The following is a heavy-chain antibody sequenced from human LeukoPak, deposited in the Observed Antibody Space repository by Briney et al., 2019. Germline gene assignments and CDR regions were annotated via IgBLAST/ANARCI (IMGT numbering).Heavy chain of an antibody. CDR2: IRYDGSNK. D-gene: IGHD2-2*01. Sequence: GGSLRLSCAASGFTFSSYGMHWVRQAPGKGLEWVAFIRYDGSNKYYADSVKGRFTISRDNSKNTLYLQMNSLRAEDTAVYYCAKEGNQLLDYYYYYMDVWGKGTTVTVS. V-gene: IGHV3-30*02. CDR3: AKEGNQLLDYYYYYMDV. J-gene: IGHJ6*03. CDR1: GFTFSSYG.